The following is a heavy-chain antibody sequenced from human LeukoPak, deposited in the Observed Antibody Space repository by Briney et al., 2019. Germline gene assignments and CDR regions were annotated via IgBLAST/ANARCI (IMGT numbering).Heavy chain of an antibody. CDR2: IYYSGST. J-gene: IGHJ4*02. CDR3: ARDQYSSGWTDYFDY. CDR1: GGSISSGSYY. Sequence: SETLSLTCTVSGGSISSGSYYWGWIRQPPGKGLEWIGSIYYSGSTNYNPSLKSRVIISVDTSKNQFSLKLSSVTAADTAVYYCARDQYSSGWTDYFDYWGQGTLVTVSS. D-gene: IGHD6-19*01. V-gene: IGHV4-39*07.